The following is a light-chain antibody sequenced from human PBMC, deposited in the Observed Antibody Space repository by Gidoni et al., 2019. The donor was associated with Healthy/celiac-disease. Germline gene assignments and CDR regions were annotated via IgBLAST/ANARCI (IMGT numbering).Light chain of an antibody. J-gene: IGLJ1*01. CDR3: NSRDSSGNLFV. CDR1: SLRIYY. CDR2: GKN. V-gene: IGLV3-19*01. Sequence: SSELTQDTAVSVALGQTVRITCQGDSLRIYYASWYQQKPGQAPVLVIYGKNNRPSGIPDRFSGSSSGNTASLTITGAQAEDEADYYCNSRDSSGNLFVFGTGTKVTVL.